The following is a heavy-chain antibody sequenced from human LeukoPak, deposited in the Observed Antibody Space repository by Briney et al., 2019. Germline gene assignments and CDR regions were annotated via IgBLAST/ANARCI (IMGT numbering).Heavy chain of an antibody. V-gene: IGHV1-69*05. Sequence: SSVKVSCKASGGTFSSYAISWVRQAPGQGLEWMGGIIPIFGTANYAQKFQGRVTITTDGSTSTSYMELSSLRSEDTAVYYCARDLAVAGTGDAFDIWGQATMVTVSS. CDR2: IIPIFGTA. D-gene: IGHD6-19*01. CDR3: ARDLAVAGTGDAFDI. CDR1: GGTFSSYA. J-gene: IGHJ3*02.